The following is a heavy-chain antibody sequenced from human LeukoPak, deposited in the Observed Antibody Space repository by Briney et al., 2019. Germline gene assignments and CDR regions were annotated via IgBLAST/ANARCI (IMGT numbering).Heavy chain of an antibody. CDR1: GFTFNSYA. V-gene: IGHV3-30-3*01. D-gene: IGHD2-15*01. CDR3: ARDRRYCSGGSCYFDYFFDY. CDR2: ISYDGSIN. Sequence: GGSLRLSCAASGFTFNSYAVHWVRQAPGKGLEWVAVISYDGSINFYAASVKGRFTISRDNSKNTLHLQMNSLRAEDTALYFCARDRRYCSGGSCYFDYFFDYWGQGTLVTVSS. J-gene: IGHJ4*02.